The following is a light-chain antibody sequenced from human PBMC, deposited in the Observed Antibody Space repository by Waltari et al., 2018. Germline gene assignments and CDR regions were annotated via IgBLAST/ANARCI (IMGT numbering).Light chain of an antibody. CDR1: SGHSSNV. Sequence: QLALTQSPSASASLGASVKLTCTLNSGHSSNVVACLQQQPEKGPRYLMKVNSDGSHSKGDDIPDRFSGSGSGAERYLTISSLQSEDEADYYCQTGGHGTWVFGGGTKLTVL. J-gene: IGLJ3*02. CDR3: QTGGHGTWV. CDR2: VNSDGSH. V-gene: IGLV4-69*02.